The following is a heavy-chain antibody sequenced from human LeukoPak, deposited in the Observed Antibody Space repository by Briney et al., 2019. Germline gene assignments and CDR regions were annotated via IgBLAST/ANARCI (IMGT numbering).Heavy chain of an antibody. CDR3: ARLVSAARGGGGYFDY. V-gene: IGHV1-69*05. CDR1: GGTFSSYA. Sequence: ASVKVSCKASGGTFSSYAISWVRQAPGQGLEWMGGIIPIFGTANYAQKFQGRVTITTDESTSTAYMELSSLRSEDTAVYYCARLVSAARGGGGYFDYWGQGTLVTVSS. CDR2: IIPIFGTA. D-gene: IGHD2-2*01. J-gene: IGHJ4*02.